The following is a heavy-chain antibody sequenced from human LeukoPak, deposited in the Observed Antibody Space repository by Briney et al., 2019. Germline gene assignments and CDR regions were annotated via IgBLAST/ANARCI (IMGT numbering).Heavy chain of an antibody. V-gene: IGHV1-2*02. CDR3: ARERTRYCSGGSCYSPYYFDY. J-gene: IGHJ4*02. Sequence: ASVKVSCKASGYTFTGYYMHWVRQAPGQGLEWMGWINPNSGGTNYAQKLQGRVTMITDTSTSTAYMELRSLRSDDTAVYYCARERTRYCSGGSCYSPYYFDYWGQGTLVTVSS. CDR2: INPNSGGT. D-gene: IGHD2-15*01. CDR1: GYTFTGYY.